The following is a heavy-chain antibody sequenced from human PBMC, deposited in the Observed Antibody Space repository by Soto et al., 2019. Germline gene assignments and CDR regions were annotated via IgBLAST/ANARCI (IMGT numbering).Heavy chain of an antibody. CDR2: ISSSGSTI. Sequence: GGSLRLSCVASGFTFSDYYMSWIRQAPGKGLEWVSYISSSGSTIYYADSVKGRFTISRDNAKNSLYLQMNSLRAEDTAVYYCARDPDCGGDCYHYYYMDVWGKGTTVTVSS. J-gene: IGHJ6*03. D-gene: IGHD2-21*01. CDR3: ARDPDCGGDCYHYYYMDV. V-gene: IGHV3-11*01. CDR1: GFTFSDYY.